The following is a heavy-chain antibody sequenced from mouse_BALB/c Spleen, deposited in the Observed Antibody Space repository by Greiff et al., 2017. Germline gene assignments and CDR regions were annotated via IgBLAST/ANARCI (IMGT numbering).Heavy chain of an antibody. V-gene: IGHV1-7*01. CDR1: GYTFTSYW. CDR2: INPSTGYT. J-gene: IGHJ4*01. CDR3: ARYGGYYYYGSSYAMDY. D-gene: IGHD1-1*01. Sequence: QVQLKESGAELAKPGASVKMSCKASGYTFTSYWMHWVKQRPGQGLEWIGYINPSTGYTEYNQKFKDKATLTADKSSSTAYMQLSSLTSEDSAVYYCARYGGYYYYGSSYAMDYWGQGTSVTVSS.